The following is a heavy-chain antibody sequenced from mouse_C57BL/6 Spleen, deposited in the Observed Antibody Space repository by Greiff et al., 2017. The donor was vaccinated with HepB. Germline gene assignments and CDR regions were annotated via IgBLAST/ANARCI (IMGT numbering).Heavy chain of an antibody. CDR3: ARSRDGQGFAY. Sequence: EVQGVESGGDLVKPGGSLKLSCAASGFTFSSYGLSWVRQTPDKRLEWVATISSGGSYTYYPDSVKGRFTISRDNAKNTLYLQMSSLKSEDTAMYYCARSRDGQGFAYWGQGTLVTVSA. D-gene: IGHD2-3*01. V-gene: IGHV5-6*01. CDR2: ISSGGSYT. CDR1: GFTFSSYG. J-gene: IGHJ3*01.